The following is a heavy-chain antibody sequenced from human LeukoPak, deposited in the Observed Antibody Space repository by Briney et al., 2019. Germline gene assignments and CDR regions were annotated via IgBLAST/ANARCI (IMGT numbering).Heavy chain of an antibody. V-gene: IGHV3-23*01. Sequence: PGGSLRLSCAASGFTFSSYAMGWVRQAPGKGLEWVSAITASGGNTYYADSVKGRFTISRDNAKNSLYLQMNSLRAEDTAVYYCASTQRLLNYYDSSGYLYWGQGTLVTVSS. CDR3: ASTQRLLNYYDSSGYLY. CDR1: GFTFSSYA. CDR2: ITASGGNT. J-gene: IGHJ4*02. D-gene: IGHD3-22*01.